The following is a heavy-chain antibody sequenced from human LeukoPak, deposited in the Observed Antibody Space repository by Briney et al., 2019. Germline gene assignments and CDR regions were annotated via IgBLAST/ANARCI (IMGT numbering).Heavy chain of an antibody. V-gene: IGHV1-18*01. J-gene: IGHJ4*02. CDR3: ARDLQRITIFGVVTPYYFDY. D-gene: IGHD3-3*01. CDR2: ISAYNGNT. CDR1: GYTFTSYG. Sequence: ASVKVSCKASGYTFTSYGISWVRQAPGQGLEWMGWISAYNGNTNYAQKFQGRVTMTRDTSISTAYMELSRLRSDDTAVYYCARDLQRITIFGVVTPYYFDYWGQGTLVTVSS.